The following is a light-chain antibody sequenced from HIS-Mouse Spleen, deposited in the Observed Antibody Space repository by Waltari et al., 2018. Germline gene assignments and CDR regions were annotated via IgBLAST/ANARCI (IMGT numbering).Light chain of an antibody. Sequence: SYVLTQPPSVSVAPGKTARITCGGNNIGRKSAHVYQQTPGQAPVLVVYDDSDRPSGIPERFSGSNSGNTATLTISRVEAGDEADYYCQVWDSSSDHYVFGTGTKVTVL. CDR3: QVWDSSSDHYV. CDR2: DDS. V-gene: IGLV3-21*03. CDR1: NIGRKS. J-gene: IGLJ1*01.